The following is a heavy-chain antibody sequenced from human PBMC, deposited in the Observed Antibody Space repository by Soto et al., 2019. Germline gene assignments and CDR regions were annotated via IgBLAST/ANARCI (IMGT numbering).Heavy chain of an antibody. D-gene: IGHD3-3*01. CDR1: GYTFTSYG. CDR3: AVSSSLEWLLPHAFDI. V-gene: IGHV1-18*04. J-gene: IGHJ3*02. CDR2: ISAYNGNT. Sequence: GASVKVSCKASGYTFTSYGISWVRQAPGQGLEWMGWISAYNGNTNYAQKLQGRVTMTTDTSTSTAYMELRSLRSDDTAVYYCAVSSSLEWLLPHAFDIWGQGTMVTVSS.